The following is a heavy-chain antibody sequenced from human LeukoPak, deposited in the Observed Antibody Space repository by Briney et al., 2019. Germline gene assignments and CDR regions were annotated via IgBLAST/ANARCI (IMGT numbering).Heavy chain of an antibody. CDR3: ARDVSPYSNYRGDGMDV. J-gene: IGHJ6*02. CDR2: IYYSGST. Sequence: SETLSLTCTVPGGSISSYYWSWIRQPPGKGLEWIGYIYYSGSTNYNPSLKSRVTISVDTSKNQFSLKLSSVTAADTAVYYCARDVSPYSNYRGDGMDVWGQGTTVTVSS. D-gene: IGHD4-11*01. CDR1: GGSISSYY. V-gene: IGHV4-59*01.